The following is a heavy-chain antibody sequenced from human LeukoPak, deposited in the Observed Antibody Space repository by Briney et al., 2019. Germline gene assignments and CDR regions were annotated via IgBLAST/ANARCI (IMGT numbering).Heavy chain of an antibody. CDR2: ISSSSSYI. D-gene: IGHD1-7*01. CDR3: ARDRDWNSGFDY. CDR1: GFTFSSYT. Sequence: GGSLRLSCAASGFTFSSYTMNWVRQAPGKGLEWVSSISSSSSYIYYADSVKGRFTISRDNARNSLYLQMNSLRAEDTAVYYCARDRDWNSGFDYWGQGTLVTVSS. V-gene: IGHV3-21*01. J-gene: IGHJ4*02.